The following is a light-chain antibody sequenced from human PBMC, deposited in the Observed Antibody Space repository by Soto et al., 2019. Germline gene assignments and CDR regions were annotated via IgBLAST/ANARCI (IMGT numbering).Light chain of an antibody. CDR2: DVS. CDR1: SSDVGGYNY. CDR3: SSYTSSSPS. V-gene: IGLV2-14*01. J-gene: IGLJ1*01. Sequence: QSALTQPASVSGFPGQSITISCTGTSSDVGGYNYVSWYQQHPGKAPKLMIYDVSNRPSGVSNRFSGSKSGNTASLTISGLQAEDEADYYCSSYTSSSPSFGTGTKVTVL.